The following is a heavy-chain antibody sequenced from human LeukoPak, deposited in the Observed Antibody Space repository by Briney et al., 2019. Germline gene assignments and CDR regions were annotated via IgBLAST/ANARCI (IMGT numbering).Heavy chain of an antibody. D-gene: IGHD6-19*01. V-gene: IGHV3-53*01. CDR2: IYSNGSA. Sequence: GGSLRLSCAAYGFTFSSNYMSWVRQAPGKGLGWVSIIYSNGSAYYTDSMKGRFTISRDKSKNTLYLQMNSLRAEDTAVYYCARFYSSGSFGAFDIWGQGTMVTVSS. CDR3: ARFYSSGSFGAFDI. J-gene: IGHJ3*02. CDR1: GFTFSSNY.